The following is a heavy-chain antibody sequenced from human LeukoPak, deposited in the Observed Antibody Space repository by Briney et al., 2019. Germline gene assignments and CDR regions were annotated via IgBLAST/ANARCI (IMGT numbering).Heavy chain of an antibody. V-gene: IGHV3-7*01. D-gene: IGHD6-13*01. CDR3: ARSTSSSWYSVSDAFDI. CDR2: IKQDGSEK. J-gene: IGHJ3*02. CDR1: GFTFSSYW. Sequence: PGGSLRLSCAASGFTFSSYWMSWVRQAPGKGLEWVANIKQDGSEKYYVDSVKGRFTISRENAKNSMYMQMNSLRAEDTAVYYCARSTSSSWYSVSDAFDIWGQGTMVTVSS.